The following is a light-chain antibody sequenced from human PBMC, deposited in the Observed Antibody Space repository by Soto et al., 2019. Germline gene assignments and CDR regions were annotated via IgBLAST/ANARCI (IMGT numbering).Light chain of an antibody. CDR2: GAS. CDR1: QSVSSSY. CDR3: QQYASSPRT. J-gene: IGKJ1*01. Sequence: EIVLTQSPGTLSLSPGERGNLSCRASQSVSSSYLAWYQQKPGQAPRLLIYGASNRATGIPDRFSGSGSGTDFTLTISRLQPEDSAVYYCQQYASSPRTFGQGTKVDIK. V-gene: IGKV3-20*01.